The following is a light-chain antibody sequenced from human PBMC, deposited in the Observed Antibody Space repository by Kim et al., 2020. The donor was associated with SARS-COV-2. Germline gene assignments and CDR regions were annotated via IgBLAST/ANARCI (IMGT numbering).Light chain of an antibody. Sequence: YPGERATLSCRASQSVSSSYLAWYQQKPGQAPRLLIYGASSRATGIPDRFSGSGSGTDFTLTISRLEPEDFAVYYCQQYGSSLFTFGPGTKVDIK. CDR1: QSVSSSY. J-gene: IGKJ3*01. V-gene: IGKV3-20*01. CDR2: GAS. CDR3: QQYGSSLFT.